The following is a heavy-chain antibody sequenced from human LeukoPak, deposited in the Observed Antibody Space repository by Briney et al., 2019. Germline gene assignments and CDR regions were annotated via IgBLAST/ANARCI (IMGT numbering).Heavy chain of an antibody. CDR3: ARDQGNNWFDP. Sequence: ASVKVSCKASGYTSSYYGISWVRQAPGQGLEWMGWINAYNGNTDYAQKFQGRVTITADKSTSTAYMELSSLRSEDTAVYYCARDQGNNWFDPWGQGTLVTVSS. CDR1: GYTSSYYG. V-gene: IGHV1-18*01. CDR2: INAYNGNT. J-gene: IGHJ5*02.